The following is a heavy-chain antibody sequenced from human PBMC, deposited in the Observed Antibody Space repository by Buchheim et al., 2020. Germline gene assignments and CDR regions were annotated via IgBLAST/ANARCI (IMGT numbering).Heavy chain of an antibody. J-gene: IGHJ4*02. Sequence: EVHLLDSGGGLVQPGGSLRLSCAASGFTFGAFGMSWVRQAPGRGLEWVSTINDDGTKEHYPDSVKGRFTISRDNSKKTMYLQMNSLRVEDTAVYYCAKDLQYDDVYWGQGTL. V-gene: IGHV3-23*01. CDR2: INDDGTKE. CDR1: GFTFGAFG. CDR3: AKDLQYDDVY. D-gene: IGHD3-22*01.